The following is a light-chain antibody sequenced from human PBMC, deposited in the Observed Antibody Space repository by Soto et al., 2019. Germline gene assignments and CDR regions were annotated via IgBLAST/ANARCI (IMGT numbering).Light chain of an antibody. J-gene: IGKJ1*01. V-gene: IGKV3-20*01. CDR2: GAS. CDR1: QSFSSSS. CDR3: QEYGSSRT. Sequence: EIVLTQSPDTLSLSPGERATLSCRASQSFSSSSLAWYQQKPGQAPRLLIYGASSRATGIPDRFSGSGSGTDFTLTISRLEPEDCAVYYCQEYGSSRTFGQGTKVEIK.